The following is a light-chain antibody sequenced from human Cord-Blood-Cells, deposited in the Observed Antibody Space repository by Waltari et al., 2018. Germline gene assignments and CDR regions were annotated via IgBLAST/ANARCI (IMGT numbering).Light chain of an antibody. Sequence: EIVLTQSPGTLSLSPGERATLSCRASQSVSSSYLAWDRQKPGQTPRLLIYGASSRATGIPDRFSGSGSGTDFTLTISRLEPEDFAVYYCQQYGSSPITFGQGTRLEIK. V-gene: IGKV3-20*01. CDR2: GAS. CDR1: QSVSSSY. CDR3: QQYGSSPIT. J-gene: IGKJ5*01.